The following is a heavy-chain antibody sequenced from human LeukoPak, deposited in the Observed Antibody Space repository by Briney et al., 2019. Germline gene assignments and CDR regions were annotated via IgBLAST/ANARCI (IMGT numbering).Heavy chain of an antibody. D-gene: IGHD2-15*01. CDR2: IYYSGST. CDR3: ASGCGGSCHYYYYYIDV. J-gene: IGHJ6*03. CDR1: GGSISSYY. Sequence: PSETLSLTCTVSGGSISSYYWSWIRQPPGKGLQWIGYIYYSGSTNYNPSLKSRVTISVDTSKNQFSLKLSSVTAADTAVYYCASGCGGSCHYYYYYIDVWGKGTTVTVSS. V-gene: IGHV4-59*01.